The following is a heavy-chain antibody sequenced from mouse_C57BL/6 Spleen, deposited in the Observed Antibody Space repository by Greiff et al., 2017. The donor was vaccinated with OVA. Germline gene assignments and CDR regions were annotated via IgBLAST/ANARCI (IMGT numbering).Heavy chain of an antibody. CDR1: GFTFSDYG. CDR3: ARSSQLGPDY. J-gene: IGHJ2*01. Sequence: EVMLVESGGGLVKPGGSLKLSCAASGFTFSDYGMHWVRQAPEKGLEWVAYISSGSSTIYYADTVKGRFTISRDNAKNTLFLQMTSLRSEDTAMYYCARSSQLGPDYWGQGTTLTVSS. CDR2: ISSGSSTI. V-gene: IGHV5-17*01. D-gene: IGHD4-1*02.